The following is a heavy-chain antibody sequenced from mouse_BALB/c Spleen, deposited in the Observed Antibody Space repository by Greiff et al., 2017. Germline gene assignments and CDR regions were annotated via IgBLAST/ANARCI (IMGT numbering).Heavy chain of an antibody. CDR3: ARSRYDGRWFAY. CDR2: ILPGSGST. Sequence: QVQLKQSGAELMKPGASVKISRKATGYTFSSYWIEWVKQRPGHGLEWIGEILPGSGSTNYNEKFKGKATFTADTSSNTAYMQLSSLTSEDSAVYYCARSRYDGRWFAYWGQGTLVTVSA. V-gene: IGHV1-9*01. D-gene: IGHD2-14*01. J-gene: IGHJ3*01. CDR1: GYTFSSYW.